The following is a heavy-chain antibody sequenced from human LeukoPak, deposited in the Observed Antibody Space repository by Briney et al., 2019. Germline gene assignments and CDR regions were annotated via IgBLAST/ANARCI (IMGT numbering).Heavy chain of an antibody. CDR2: LYYSGSP. Sequence: SETLSLTCTVSGGSISSYNSYWGWIRQPPGKGLEWIGSLYYSGSPYYNPSLKSRVTISVDTSKNHFSLKLNSVTAADTAIYYCARMFEYWGQGTLVTVSS. CDR1: GGSISSYNSY. CDR3: ARMFEY. J-gene: IGHJ4*02. V-gene: IGHV4-39*02.